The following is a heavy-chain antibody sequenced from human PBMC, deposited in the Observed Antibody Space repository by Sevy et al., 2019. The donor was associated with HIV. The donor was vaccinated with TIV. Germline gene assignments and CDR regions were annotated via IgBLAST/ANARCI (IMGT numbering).Heavy chain of an antibody. CDR1: GYTFSSFG. Sequence: ASVKVSCKASGYTFSSFGVSWVRQAPGQGLEWMGWIGAYNGNIKYAQNLQDRVTMTTDTSTSTAYMELTSLTSDETAVYFCARISTVRGLFNYFDPWGQGTLVTVSS. CDR2: IGAYNGNI. CDR3: ARISTVRGLFNYFDP. V-gene: IGHV1-18*01. J-gene: IGHJ5*02. D-gene: IGHD3-10*01.